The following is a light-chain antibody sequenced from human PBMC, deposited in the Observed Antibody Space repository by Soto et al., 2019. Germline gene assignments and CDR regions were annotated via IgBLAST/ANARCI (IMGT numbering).Light chain of an antibody. J-gene: IGKJ1*01. CDR2: GAS. CDR3: QHCYDWPPGT. Sequence: EIVMTQSPATLSVSPGERATLSCRASQSVSSNLAWYQQKPGQDPRLLIYGASTRATGVPARFSGSGSGTEFTLTISSLQSEDFGIYYCQHCYDWPPGTFGQGTKVEIK. V-gene: IGKV3-15*01. CDR1: QSVSSN.